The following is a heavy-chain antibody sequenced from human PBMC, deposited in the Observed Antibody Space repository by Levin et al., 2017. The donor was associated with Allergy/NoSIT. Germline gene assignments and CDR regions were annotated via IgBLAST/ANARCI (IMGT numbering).Heavy chain of an antibody. CDR2: ISGSGGST. Sequence: GESLKISCAASGFTFSSYAMSWVRQAPGKGLEWVSAISGSGGSTYYADSVKGRFTISRDNSKNTLYLQMNSLRAEDTAVYYCAKDSKLGKEAHYYYYMDVWGKGTTVTVSS. J-gene: IGHJ6*03. V-gene: IGHV3-23*01. CDR1: GFTFSSYA. CDR3: AKDSKLGKEAHYYYYMDV. D-gene: IGHD7-27*01.